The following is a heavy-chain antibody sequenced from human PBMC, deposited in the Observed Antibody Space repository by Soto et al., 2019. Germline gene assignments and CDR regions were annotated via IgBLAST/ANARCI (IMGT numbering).Heavy chain of an antibody. CDR2: VNPDDSTT. V-gene: IGHV5-51*01. D-gene: IGHD2-2*01. CDR1: GYIFTNYW. Sequence: GESLKISCEGSGYIFTNYWIAWVRQMPGKGLEWMGIVNPDDSTTTYSQSFRGQVIISADKSVRSAYLQWSSLKDSDTATYYCVRRFCSGTSCRFNWFDPWGQGTLVTVSS. CDR3: VRRFCSGTSCRFNWFDP. J-gene: IGHJ5*02.